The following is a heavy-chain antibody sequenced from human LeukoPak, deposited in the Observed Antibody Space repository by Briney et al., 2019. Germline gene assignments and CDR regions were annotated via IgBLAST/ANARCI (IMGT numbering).Heavy chain of an antibody. CDR2: INTDGSTT. CDR1: GFTLSSYW. J-gene: IGHJ4*02. V-gene: IGHV3-74*01. Sequence: GESLRLSCAPSGFTLSSYWMHWVRHAPGRGLVWVSRINTDGSTTNSADSVKGRFTISRDNAKNTVYLQMNSLRAEDTAVYYCARSMDYWGQGTLVTVSS. CDR3: ARSMDY.